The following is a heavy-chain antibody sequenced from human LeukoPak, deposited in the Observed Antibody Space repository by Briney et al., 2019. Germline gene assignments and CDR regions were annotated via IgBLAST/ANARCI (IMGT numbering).Heavy chain of an antibody. D-gene: IGHD3-3*01. CDR2: ISGSGGST. V-gene: IGHV3-23*01. CDR1: GFTFSSYA. Sequence: GGSLRLFCAASGFTFSSYAMSWVRQAAGKGLEWVSAISGSGGSTYYADSVKGRFTISRDNSKNTLYLQMNSLRAEDTAVYYCAKGADYDFWSGFDYWGQGTLVTVSS. CDR3: AKGADYDFWSGFDY. J-gene: IGHJ4*02.